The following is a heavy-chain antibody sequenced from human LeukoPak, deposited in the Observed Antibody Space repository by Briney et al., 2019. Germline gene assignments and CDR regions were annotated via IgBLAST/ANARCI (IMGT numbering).Heavy chain of an antibody. D-gene: IGHD1-20*01. V-gene: IGHV4-34*01. CDR1: GGSFSGYY. Sequence: SETLSLTCAVYGGSFSGYYWSWIRQPPGKGLERIGEINHSGSTNYNPSLKSRVTISVDTSKNQFSLKLSSVTAADTAVYYCARSQTYNWNDVWFDPWGQGTLVTVSS. CDR2: INHSGST. J-gene: IGHJ5*02. CDR3: ARSQTYNWNDVWFDP.